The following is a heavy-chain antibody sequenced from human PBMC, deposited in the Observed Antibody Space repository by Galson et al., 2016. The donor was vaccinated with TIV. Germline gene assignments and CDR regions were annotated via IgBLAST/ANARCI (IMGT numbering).Heavy chain of an antibody. V-gene: IGHV1-18*01. Sequence: SVKVSCKASGYTFGNYGISWMRQAPGQGLEWVGWISASNGDTNYARKFQGRITMTKDTFTSTVFMELRSLRSEDTAVFYCARESDCSSGTCYSRAFDDWGQGTPVTVSS. CDR1: GYTFGNYG. J-gene: IGHJ4*02. CDR2: ISASNGDT. D-gene: IGHD2-2*02. CDR3: ARESDCSSGTCYSRAFDD.